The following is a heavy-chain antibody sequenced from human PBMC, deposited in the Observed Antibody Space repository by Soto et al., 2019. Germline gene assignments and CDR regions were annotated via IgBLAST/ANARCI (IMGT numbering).Heavy chain of an antibody. CDR2: IWHDGSNK. CDR3: ARALGGYYYYYGMDV. V-gene: IGHV3-33*01. D-gene: IGHD3-10*01. J-gene: IGHJ6*02. Sequence: SLRLSCAASGFTFSSYGIHWVRQAPGKGLEWVAVIWHDGSNKYYADSVKGRFTISRDNSKNTVYLQMNSLRAEDTAVYYCARALGGYYYYYGMDVWGQGTTVTVSS. CDR1: GFTFSSYG.